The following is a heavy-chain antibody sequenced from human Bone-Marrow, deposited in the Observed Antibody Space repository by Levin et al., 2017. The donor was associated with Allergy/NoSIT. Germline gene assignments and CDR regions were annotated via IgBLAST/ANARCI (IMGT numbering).Heavy chain of an antibody. Sequence: GGSLRLSCAASGFSFSSYEMNWIRQAPGKGLEWVSYITSNSGNIYYADSVEGRFTISRDNGKSTVSLQMDSLRDDDTALYYCVAAWGATFDYWGQGALVTVS. CDR3: VAAWGATFDY. J-gene: IGHJ4*02. CDR1: GFSFSSYE. D-gene: IGHD3-16*01. CDR2: ITSNSGNI. V-gene: IGHV3-48*03.